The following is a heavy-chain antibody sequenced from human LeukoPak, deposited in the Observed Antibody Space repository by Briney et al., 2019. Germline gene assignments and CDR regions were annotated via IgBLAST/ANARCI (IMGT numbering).Heavy chain of an antibody. CDR2: INSDGSST. CDR1: GFTFSSYW. D-gene: IGHD6-13*01. Sequence: GGSLRLSCAASGFTFSSYWMHWVRHAPGKGLVWVSRINSDGSSTSYADSVKGRFTISRDNAKNTLYLQMNSLRAEDTAVYYCARVGYSSSCPLRYFDYWGQGTLVTVSS. J-gene: IGHJ4*02. V-gene: IGHV3-74*01. CDR3: ARVGYSSSCPLRYFDY.